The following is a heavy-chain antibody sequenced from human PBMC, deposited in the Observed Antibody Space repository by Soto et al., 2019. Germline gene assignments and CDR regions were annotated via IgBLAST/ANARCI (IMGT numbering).Heavy chain of an antibody. Sequence: GGSLRLSCAASGFTFTAYGMHWVRQAPGKGLAWVAVISSDGSSKYYADSVQGRFTISRDNSKNTLFLQMNSLRAEDTAVYYCVKDLRWSGYDLFDYWGQGVLVTVSS. D-gene: IGHD5-12*01. J-gene: IGHJ4*02. CDR1: GFTFTAYG. V-gene: IGHV3-30*18. CDR2: ISSDGSSK. CDR3: VKDLRWSGYDLFDY.